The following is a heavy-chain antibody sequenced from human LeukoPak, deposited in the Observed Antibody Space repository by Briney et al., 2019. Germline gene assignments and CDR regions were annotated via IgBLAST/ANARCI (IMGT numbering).Heavy chain of an antibody. V-gene: IGHV3-48*02. J-gene: IGHJ4*02. CDR2: ISSSRSTI. CDR1: GFTFSSYS. CDR3: ARVASGYYMRPFDY. D-gene: IGHD3-3*01. Sequence: GESLRLSCAASGFTFSSYSMNWVRQAPGRGREWVSYISSSRSTIYFADSVKGRFTISRDNAKNSLYLQINSLRDEDTAVYYCARVASGYYMRPFDYWGQGTLVTVSS.